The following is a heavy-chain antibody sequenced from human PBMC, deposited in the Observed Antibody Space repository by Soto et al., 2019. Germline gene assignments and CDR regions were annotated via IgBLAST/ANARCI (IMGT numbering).Heavy chain of an antibody. D-gene: IGHD3-10*01. Sequence: GESLKISCQGSGYSFTNYWIGWVRQTPGKGLEWMGIIYPGDSDTRYSPSFQGQVTISADKSISTAYLQWSSLKASDTAMYYCARTRSSGSYYAWFDPWGQGTLVTVSS. J-gene: IGHJ5*02. CDR3: ARTRSSGSYYAWFDP. V-gene: IGHV5-51*01. CDR2: IYPGDSDT. CDR1: GYSFTNYW.